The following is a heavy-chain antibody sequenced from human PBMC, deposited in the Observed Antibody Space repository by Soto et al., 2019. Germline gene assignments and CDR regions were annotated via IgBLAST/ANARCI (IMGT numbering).Heavy chain of an antibody. V-gene: IGHV4-30-4*01. CDR3: ARDETVSYYYGMDV. J-gene: IGHJ6*02. CDR2: IYYSGST. D-gene: IGHD3-16*01. Sequence: PSETLSLTCTVSGGSISSGDYYWSWIRQPPGKGLEWIGYIYYSGSTYYNPSLKSRVTISVDTSKNQFSLKLSSVTAADTAVYYCARDETVSYYYGMDVWGQGTTVTVS. CDR1: GGSISSGDYY.